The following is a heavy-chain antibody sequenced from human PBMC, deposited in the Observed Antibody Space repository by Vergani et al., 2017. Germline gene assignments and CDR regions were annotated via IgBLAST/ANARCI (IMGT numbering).Heavy chain of an antibody. CDR2: IIPILGIA. D-gene: IGHD3-22*01. J-gene: IGHJ4*02. CDR3: ARDHYDSSGYYY. CDR1: GGTFSSYT. V-gene: IGHV1-69*08. Sequence: QVQLVQSGAEVKKPGSSVKVSCTASGGTFSSYTISWVRQAPGQGLEWMGRIIPILGIANYAQKFQGRVTITADKSTSTAYMELSSLRTEDTAVYYCARDHYDSSGYYYWGQGTLVTVSS.